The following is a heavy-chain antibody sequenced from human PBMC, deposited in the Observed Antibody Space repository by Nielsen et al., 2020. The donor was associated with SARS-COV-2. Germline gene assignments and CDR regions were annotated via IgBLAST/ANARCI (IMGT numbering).Heavy chain of an antibody. CDR3: AKSGSYYGFFDY. CDR1: GFSFMTYN. Sequence: GESLKISCTASGFSFMTYNMHWVRQAPGKGLEWVAFIRYDGSNKYYADSVKGRFTISRDNSKNTLYLQMNSLRAEDTAVYYCAKSGSYYGFFDYWGQGTLVTVPS. J-gene: IGHJ4*02. D-gene: IGHD1-26*01. V-gene: IGHV3-30*02. CDR2: IRYDGSNK.